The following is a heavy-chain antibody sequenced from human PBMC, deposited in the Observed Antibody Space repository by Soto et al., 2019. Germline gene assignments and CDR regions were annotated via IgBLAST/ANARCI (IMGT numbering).Heavy chain of an antibody. CDR2: VSHDGRNT. Sequence: VQLVESGGGVVQPGRSLRLSCEASGFAFSDYARHWVRQAPGKGLEWVAVVSHDGRNTHYADSVKGRFTISRDSSKNTVSLEMTSLRAEDTAVYYCAKGGRQWLVTSDFNYWGQGALVTVSS. CDR1: GFAFSDYA. V-gene: IGHV3-30*18. J-gene: IGHJ4*02. CDR3: AKGGRQWLVTSDFNY. D-gene: IGHD6-19*01.